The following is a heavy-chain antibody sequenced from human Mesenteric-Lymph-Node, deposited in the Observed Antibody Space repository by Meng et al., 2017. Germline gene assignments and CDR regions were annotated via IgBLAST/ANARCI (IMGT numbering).Heavy chain of an antibody. D-gene: IGHD3-9*01. CDR1: GYSFTSYW. Sequence: KVSCKGSGYSFTSYWIGWVRQMPGKGLEWMGIIYPGDSDTRYSPSFQGQVTISADKSISTAYLQWSSLKDSDTAMYYCARHNGVLRYFDWPGDAFDIWGQGTMVTVSS. CDR2: IYPGDSDT. V-gene: IGHV5-51*01. CDR3: ARHNGVLRYFDWPGDAFDI. J-gene: IGHJ3*02.